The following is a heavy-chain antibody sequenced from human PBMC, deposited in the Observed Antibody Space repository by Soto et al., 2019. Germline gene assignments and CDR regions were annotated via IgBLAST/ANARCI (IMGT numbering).Heavy chain of an antibody. J-gene: IGHJ6*02. CDR1: GFIFSSYE. D-gene: IGHD6-19*01. Sequence: EVQLVESGGGLVQSGGSLRLSCEASGFIFSSYEMNWVRHAPGKGMEWVAYISSSGSTVYDADSVKGRFTISRDNAKKSLYLQMNSLRAEDTAVYYCARDLSGYYYYGMDVWGQGTSVTVSS. CDR2: ISSSGSTV. V-gene: IGHV3-48*03. CDR3: ARDLSGYYYYGMDV.